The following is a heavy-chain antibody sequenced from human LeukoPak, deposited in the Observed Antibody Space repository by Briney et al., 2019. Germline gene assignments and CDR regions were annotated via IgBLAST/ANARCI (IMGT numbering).Heavy chain of an antibody. Sequence: PGGSLRLSXAASGFTFSSYGMHWVRQAPGKGLEWVAVIWYDGSYTYYAESVNCRFTISRDNSRNTLYLQMSSLRAEDTAVYYCAKPTSGDGSFLIDYWGQGTLVIVSS. CDR1: GFTFSSYG. V-gene: IGHV3-33*03. CDR2: IWYDGSYT. D-gene: IGHD1-26*01. J-gene: IGHJ4*02. CDR3: AKPTSGDGSFLIDY.